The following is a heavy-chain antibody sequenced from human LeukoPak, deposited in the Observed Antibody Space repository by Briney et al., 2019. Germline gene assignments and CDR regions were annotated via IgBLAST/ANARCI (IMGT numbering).Heavy chain of an antibody. CDR1: GGTFSSYA. V-gene: IGHV1-69*13. CDR2: IIPIFGTA. J-gene: IGHJ6*02. CDR3: ARAPYYYYGMDV. Sequence: SVKVSCKASGGTFSSYAISWVRQAPGQGLEWMGGIIPIFGTANYAQKFQGRVTITADESTSTAYMELSSLRSQDTAVYYCARAPYYYYGMDVWGQGTTVTVSS.